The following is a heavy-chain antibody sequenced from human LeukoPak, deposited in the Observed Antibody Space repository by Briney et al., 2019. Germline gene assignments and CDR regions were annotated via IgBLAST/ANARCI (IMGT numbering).Heavy chain of an antibody. CDR2: MNSDGSST. D-gene: IGHD2-21*01. CDR3: AGDRTYSY. CDR1: GFTFSSYW. Sequence: GGSLRLSCAASGFTFSSYWMHWVRQVPGKGLVWVSRMNSDGSSTGYADSVKGRFTISRDNAKNTLYLQMNSLRAEDTAMYYCAGDRTYSYWGQGTLVTVSS. V-gene: IGHV3-74*01. J-gene: IGHJ4*02.